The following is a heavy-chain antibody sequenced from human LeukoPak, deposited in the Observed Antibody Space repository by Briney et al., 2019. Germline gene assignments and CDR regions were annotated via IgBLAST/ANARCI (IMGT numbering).Heavy chain of an antibody. V-gene: IGHV3-74*01. J-gene: IGHJ4*02. D-gene: IGHD5-24*01. Sequence: GGSLRLSCVASGFSFSTYWMSWVRQAPGKGLVWVSRIDSDGSDTTYADSVKGRFTISRDNAKNTLYLQMNSLRAEDTAVYYCARAGYNWEHDYWGQGTLVTVSS. CDR2: IDSDGSDT. CDR1: GFSFSTYW. CDR3: ARAGYNWEHDY.